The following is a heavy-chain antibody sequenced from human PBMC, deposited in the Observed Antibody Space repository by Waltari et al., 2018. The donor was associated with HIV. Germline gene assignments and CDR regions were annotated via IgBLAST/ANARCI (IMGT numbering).Heavy chain of an antibody. V-gene: IGHV4-59*01. CDR1: GGPISVYY. D-gene: IGHD1-26*01. CDR2: SYYNGNT. Sequence: QVQLQESGPGLVKPSETLSLTCTVPGGPISVYYSNWIRQPPGKGLELIGLSYYNGNTNYNPSLKSRVTISMGTSRNHFSLQLTSVTAADTAVYYCARTYSGSYPRGYAFNIWGQGTMVTVSS. CDR3: ARTYSGSYPRGYAFNI. J-gene: IGHJ3*02.